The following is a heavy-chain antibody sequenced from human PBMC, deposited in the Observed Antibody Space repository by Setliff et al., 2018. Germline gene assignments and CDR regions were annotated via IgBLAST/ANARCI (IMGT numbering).Heavy chain of an antibody. CDR2: ISHSGNT. CDR1: GESFSGYF. Sequence: PSETLFLTCAAYGESFSGYFWSWIRQTPEKGLEWIGEISHSGNTNYNPSFKSRVTISVDTSKNQFSLKLSSVTAADTAVYYCARGSYYDSSGYSPDFCDYWGQGTLVTVSS. D-gene: IGHD3-22*01. CDR3: ARGSYYDSSGYSPDFCDY. J-gene: IGHJ4*02. V-gene: IGHV4-34*01.